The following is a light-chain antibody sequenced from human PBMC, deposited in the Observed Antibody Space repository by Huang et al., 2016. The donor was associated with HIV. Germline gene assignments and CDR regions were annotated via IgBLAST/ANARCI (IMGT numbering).Light chain of an antibody. CDR2: WAS. V-gene: IGKV4-1*01. CDR3: QQYYSTPQLT. Sequence: DIVMTQSPDSLAVSLGERATINCKSSRSVLYSSNNKNYLAGYQQNTGQPPKLLIYWASTRESGVPDRFSGSGSGTDFTLTISSLQAEDVAVYYCQQYYSTPQLTFGGGTKVEIK. CDR1: RSVLYSSNNKNY. J-gene: IGKJ4*01.